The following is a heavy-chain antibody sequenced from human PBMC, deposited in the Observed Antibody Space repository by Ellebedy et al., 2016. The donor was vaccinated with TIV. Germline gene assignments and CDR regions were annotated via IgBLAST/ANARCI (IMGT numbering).Heavy chain of an antibody. CDR1: GFTFSSYS. Sequence: GESLKISCAASGFTFSSYSMNWVRQAPGKGLEWVSSISSSSSYIYYADSVKGRFTISRDNAKNSLYLQMNSLRAEDTAIYYCAKGLTGERGGWGWYFDLWGRGTVVTVSS. V-gene: IGHV3-21*04. CDR3: AKGLTGERGGWGWYFDL. D-gene: IGHD7-27*01. J-gene: IGHJ2*01. CDR2: ISSSSSYI.